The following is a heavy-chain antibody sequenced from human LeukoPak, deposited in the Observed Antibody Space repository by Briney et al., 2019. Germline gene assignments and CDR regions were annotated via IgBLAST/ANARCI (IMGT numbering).Heavy chain of an antibody. CDR1: GFTFSSYA. CDR3: TKAGPNYIDY. Sequence: GGSLRLSCAASGFTFSSYAMSWVRQAPGKGLEWVSAISGSGGSTYHADSVKGRFTISRDNTKNTLYLQMNSLRADDTAVYYCTKAGPNYIDYWGQGTLVTVSS. J-gene: IGHJ4*02. V-gene: IGHV3-23*01. CDR2: ISGSGGST.